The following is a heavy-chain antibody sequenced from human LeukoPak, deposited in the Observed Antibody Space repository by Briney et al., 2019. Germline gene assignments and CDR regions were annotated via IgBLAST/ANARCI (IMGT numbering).Heavy chain of an antibody. CDR1: GYTFTSYY. Sequence: ASVKVSCKASGYTFTSYYMHWVRPAPGQGLEWMGIVNPSGGSTSYAQKFEGRVTMTRDISTSTVYMELSSLRSEDTAVYYCARGCSSSLLGYWGQGTLVTVSS. J-gene: IGHJ4*02. V-gene: IGHV1-46*01. CDR2: VNPSGGST. CDR3: ARGCSSSLLGY. D-gene: IGHD6-6*01.